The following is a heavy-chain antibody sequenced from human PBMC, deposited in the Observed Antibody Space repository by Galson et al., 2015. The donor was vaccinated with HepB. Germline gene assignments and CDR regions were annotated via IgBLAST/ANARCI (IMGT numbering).Heavy chain of an antibody. J-gene: IGHJ4*02. V-gene: IGHV3-73*01. D-gene: IGHD6-13*01. CDR3: TRQGIAAAGN. Sequence: SLRLSCAASGFTFSNAWMSWVRQAPGKGLEWVGCIRSKANSYATAYAASVKGRFTISRDDSKNTAYLQMNSLKTEDTAVYYCTRQGIAAAGNWGQGTLVTVSS. CDR1: GFTFSNAW. CDR2: IRSKANSYAT.